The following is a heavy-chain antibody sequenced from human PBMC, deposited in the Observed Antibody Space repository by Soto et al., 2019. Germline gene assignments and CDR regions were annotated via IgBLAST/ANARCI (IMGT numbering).Heavy chain of an antibody. Sequence: EVQLLESGGGLVQPGGSLRLSCAASGFTFTDYAMSWVRQAPGKGLEWVSGISSSDGSTDYADSVRGRFTISRDDSKKMLFLQMNSLRAEDTAVYYCAPGRQLVVDCWGQGTLVTVSA. CDR3: APGRQLVVDC. J-gene: IGHJ4*02. CDR1: GFTFTDYA. D-gene: IGHD6-13*01. V-gene: IGHV3-23*01. CDR2: ISSSDGST.